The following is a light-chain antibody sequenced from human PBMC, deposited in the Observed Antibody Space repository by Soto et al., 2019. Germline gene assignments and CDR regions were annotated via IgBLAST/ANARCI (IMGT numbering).Light chain of an antibody. CDR2: DAS. CDR3: QKHDGVPL. J-gene: IGKJ3*01. CDR1: QDISNH. Sequence: DIQLTQSPSSLSASVGDRVTITCQASQDISNHLNWYQQKPGKAPNLLIYDASDLETGVPSRFSGGGSGTFFSSTINSLQPEYIATYYCQKHDGVPLFGPGTKVEI. V-gene: IGKV1-33*01.